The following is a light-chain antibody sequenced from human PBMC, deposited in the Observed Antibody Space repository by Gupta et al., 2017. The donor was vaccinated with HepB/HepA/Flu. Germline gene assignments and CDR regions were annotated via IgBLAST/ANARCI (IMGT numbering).Light chain of an antibody. CDR2: KAS. CDR1: QNINHW. J-gene: IGKJ1*01. V-gene: IGKV1-5*03. Sequence: DIQLTQSPSTLSASVGDRVTITCRASQNINHWLAWYQQKPGKAPKLLIYKASRLESGVPSRCSGRGSGTEVSITISSLQPDDFATYYCQQLENYSGETFGHGTKVEIK. CDR3: QQLENYSGET.